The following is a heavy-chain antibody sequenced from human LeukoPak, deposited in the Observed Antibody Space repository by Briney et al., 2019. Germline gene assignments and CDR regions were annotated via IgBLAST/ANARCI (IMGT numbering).Heavy chain of an antibody. Sequence: QPGGSLRLSCAASGFTFSSYWMHWVRQAPGKGLVWVSRINSDGSRTSYADSVKGRFTIARDNAKKTLYLQMNSLRAEDTAVYYCARVDVGSGDVGYWGQGTLVTVSS. D-gene: IGHD6-19*01. CDR2: INSDGSRT. V-gene: IGHV3-74*01. CDR3: ARVDVGSGDVGY. CDR1: GFTFSSYW. J-gene: IGHJ4*02.